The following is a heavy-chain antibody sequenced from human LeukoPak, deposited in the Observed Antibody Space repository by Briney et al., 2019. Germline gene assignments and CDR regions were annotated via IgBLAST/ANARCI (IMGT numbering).Heavy chain of an antibody. Sequence: ASVKVSCKASGGTFSSYAINWVRQATGQGLEWMGWMNPDSGNTGYAQKFQGRVTMTRDTSTSTAYMELNSLRSEDTAVYYCAREELWFGELLYAFDIWGQGTTVTVSS. CDR2: MNPDSGNT. V-gene: IGHV1-8*02. CDR3: AREELWFGELLYAFDI. CDR1: GGTFSSYA. D-gene: IGHD3-10*01. J-gene: IGHJ3*02.